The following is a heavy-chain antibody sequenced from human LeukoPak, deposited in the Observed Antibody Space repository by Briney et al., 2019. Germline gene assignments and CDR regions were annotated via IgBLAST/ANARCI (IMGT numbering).Heavy chain of an antibody. J-gene: IGHJ4*02. V-gene: IGHV4-34*01. CDR1: GGSFSGYY. D-gene: IGHD6-19*01. Sequence: SETLSLTCAVYGGSFSGYYWSWIRQPPGKGLEWIGEINHSGSTNYNPSLKSRVTISIDTSKNQFSLKLSSVTAADTAVYYCARARGAVAIDYWGQGTLVTVSS. CDR3: ARARGAVAIDY. CDR2: INHSGST.